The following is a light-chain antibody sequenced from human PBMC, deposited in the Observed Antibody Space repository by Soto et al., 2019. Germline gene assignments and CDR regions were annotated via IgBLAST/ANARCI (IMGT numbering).Light chain of an antibody. CDR1: SSDVGGYNY. Sequence: QSALTQPASVSGSPGQSITISCTGTSSDVGGYNYVSWYQQHPGKAPKLMIYEVSKRPSGVPDRFSGSKSGNTASLTVSGLQAEDEADYYCSSYVGNNNFVFGTGTKLTVL. V-gene: IGLV2-8*01. CDR2: EVS. J-gene: IGLJ1*01. CDR3: SSYVGNNNFV.